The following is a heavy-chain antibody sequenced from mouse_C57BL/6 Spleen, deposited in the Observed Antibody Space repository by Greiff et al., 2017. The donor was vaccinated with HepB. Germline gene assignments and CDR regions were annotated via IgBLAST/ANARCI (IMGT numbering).Heavy chain of an antibody. CDR3: ARSSDPPFDY. Sequence: VQLQQSGAELVRPGTSVKMSCKASGYTFTNYWIGWAKQRPGHGLEWIGDIYPGGGYTNYNEKFKGKATLTADKSSSTAYMQFSSLTSEDSAIYYCARSSDPPFDYWGQGTTLTVSS. V-gene: IGHV1-63*01. CDR2: IYPGGGYT. J-gene: IGHJ2*01. CDR1: GYTFTNYW.